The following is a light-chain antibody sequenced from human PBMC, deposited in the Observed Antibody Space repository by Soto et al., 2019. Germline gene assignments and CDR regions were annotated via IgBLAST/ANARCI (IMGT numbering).Light chain of an antibody. Sequence: VFTKSANTLTVSPGERATLSCRASQSISRTLAWYQQKSGQPPRLLIYDASTRATGFPARFSGSGSGTEFTLTISSLQSEDFAIYYCQQDNNLPLTFGGGTKVDIK. CDR1: QSISRT. CDR3: QQDNNLPLT. CDR2: DAS. J-gene: IGKJ4*01. V-gene: IGKV3D-15*01.